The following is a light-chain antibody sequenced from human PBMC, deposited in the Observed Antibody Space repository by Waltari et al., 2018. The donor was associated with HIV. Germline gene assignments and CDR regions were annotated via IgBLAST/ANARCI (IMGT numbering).Light chain of an antibody. CDR2: AAS. J-gene: IGKJ4*01. Sequence: DIQLTQSPSFLSASVGDRVTITCRASQGIRSYLARYQQKPGKAPKLLIYAASTLQSGVPSRFSGSGSGTEFTLTISSLQPEDFATYYCQQLNTFPLTFGGGTKVDIK. CDR3: QQLNTFPLT. V-gene: IGKV1-9*01. CDR1: QGIRSY.